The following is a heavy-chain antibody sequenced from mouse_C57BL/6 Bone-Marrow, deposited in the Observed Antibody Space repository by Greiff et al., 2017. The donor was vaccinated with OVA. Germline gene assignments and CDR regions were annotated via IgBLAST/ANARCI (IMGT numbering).Heavy chain of an antibody. Sequence: EVQLQESGGGLVKPGGSLKLSCAASGFTFSSYTMSWVRQTPEKRLEWVATISGGGGNTYYPDSVKGRFTISRDNAKNTLYLQMSSLRSEDTALYYCARHDGGGLLPDFDYWGQGTTLTVSS. J-gene: IGHJ2*01. CDR2: ISGGGGNT. V-gene: IGHV5-9*01. CDR1: GFTFSSYT. CDR3: ARHDGGGLLPDFDY. D-gene: IGHD1-1*01.